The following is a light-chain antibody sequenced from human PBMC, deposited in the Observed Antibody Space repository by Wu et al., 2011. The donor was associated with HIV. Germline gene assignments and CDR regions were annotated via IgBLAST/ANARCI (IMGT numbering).Light chain of an antibody. CDR2: RAS. Sequence: DVQMTQSPSTLSASIGETVTITCRASQSISYWLAWYQQKPGKPPKLLIYRASTLESGVPSRFSGSGSGTKFTLTIDSLQPDDFATYYCQYYDTYPYTFGGGTKVEIK. CDR1: QSISYW. J-gene: IGKJ4*01. V-gene: IGKV1-5*03. CDR3: QYYDTYPYT.